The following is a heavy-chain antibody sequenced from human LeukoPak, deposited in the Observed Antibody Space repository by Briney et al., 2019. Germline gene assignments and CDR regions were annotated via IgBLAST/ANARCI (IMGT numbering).Heavy chain of an antibody. Sequence: SVKVSCKASGGTFSSYAISWVRQAPGQGLEWMGRIIPIFGTANYAQKFQGRVTITTDESTSTAYMELSSLRSEGTAVYYCASSVAVAGTRFYYYYMDVWGKGTTVTVSS. CDR2: IIPIFGTA. CDR1: GGTFSSYA. V-gene: IGHV1-69*05. D-gene: IGHD6-19*01. CDR3: ASSVAVAGTRFYYYYMDV. J-gene: IGHJ6*03.